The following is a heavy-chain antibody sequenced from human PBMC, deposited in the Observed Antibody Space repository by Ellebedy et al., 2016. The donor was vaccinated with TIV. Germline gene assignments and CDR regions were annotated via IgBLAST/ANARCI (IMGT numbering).Heavy chain of an antibody. CDR3: ARGGRWSLDF. CDR1: GFTFSFYW. J-gene: IGHJ3*01. Sequence: GESLKISXAASGFTFSFYWMGWVRQAPGKGLEWVAIINQDGGVKYYVDSVKGRFTISRDNAKNSLFLHMNSLRAEDSAVYYCARGGRWSLDFWGQGTRVTVSS. V-gene: IGHV3-7*01. CDR2: INQDGGVK. D-gene: IGHD4/OR15-4a*01.